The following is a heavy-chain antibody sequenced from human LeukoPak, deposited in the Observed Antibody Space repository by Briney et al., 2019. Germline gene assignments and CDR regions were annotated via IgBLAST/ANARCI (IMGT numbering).Heavy chain of an antibody. V-gene: IGHV1-18*01. CDR1: GYSFIRYG. J-gene: IGHJ4*02. D-gene: IGHD4-17*01. CDR3: ARVPKMTTVSPTVDY. Sequence: ASVKVSCKASGYSFIRYGISWVRQAPGQGLEWMGWISVYNGNTKYAQKLQGRVTVTTDTSTSTAYMELRSLRSDDTAVFYCARVPKMTTVSPTVDYWGQGTLVTVSS. CDR2: ISVYNGNT.